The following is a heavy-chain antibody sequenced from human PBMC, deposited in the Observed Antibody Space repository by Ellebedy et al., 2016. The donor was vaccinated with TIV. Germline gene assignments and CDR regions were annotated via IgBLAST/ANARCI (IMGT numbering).Heavy chain of an antibody. J-gene: IGHJ4*02. V-gene: IGHV3-7*03. CDR1: GFTFSGYW. CDR3: ARAGGRHSTGSGFY. D-gene: IGHD2-2*01. CDR2: IKEAGSEA. Sequence: PGGSLRLSCAASGFTFSGYWMSWVRQAPGKGLEWVANIKEAGSEAYYVDSVKGRFTISRDNAKNSLYLQMSNLRAEDTAVFYCARAGGRHSTGSGFYWGRGTRVTVST.